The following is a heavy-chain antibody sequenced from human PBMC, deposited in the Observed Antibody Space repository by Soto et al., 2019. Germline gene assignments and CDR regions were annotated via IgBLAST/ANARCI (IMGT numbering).Heavy chain of an antibody. Sequence: GGSLRLSCAASGFTFSSYSMNWVRQAPGKGLEWVSYISSSSSTIYYADSVKGRFTISRDNAKNSLYLQMNSLRDEDTVVYYFANIITVSHDYWGRRTRVSVAS. J-gene: IGHJ4*02. CDR1: GFTFSSYS. V-gene: IGHV3-48*02. CDR3: ANIITVSHDY. CDR2: ISSSSSTI. D-gene: IGHD3-9*01.